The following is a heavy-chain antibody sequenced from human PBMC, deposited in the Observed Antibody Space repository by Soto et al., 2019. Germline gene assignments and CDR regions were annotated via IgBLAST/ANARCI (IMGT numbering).Heavy chain of an antibody. CDR3: VKEAGRGSGTTDYYYYYGMDV. CDR2: ISSNGGST. Sequence: GGSLRLSCSASGFTFSSYAMHWVRQAPGKGLEYVSAISSNGGSTYYADSVKGRFTISRDNSKNTLYLQMSSLRAEDTAVYYCVKEAGRGSGTTDYYYYYGMDVWGQGTTVTVSS. J-gene: IGHJ6*02. D-gene: IGHD3-10*01. CDR1: GFTFSSYA. V-gene: IGHV3-64D*08.